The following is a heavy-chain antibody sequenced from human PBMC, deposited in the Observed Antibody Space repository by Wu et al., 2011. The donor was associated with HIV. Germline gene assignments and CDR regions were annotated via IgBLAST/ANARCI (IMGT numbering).Heavy chain of an antibody. CDR3: ARTNYYGSGSYRRYFDY. CDR2: IIPIFGTA. D-gene: IGHD3-10*01. J-gene: IGHJ4*02. Sequence: QVQLVQSGAAVKKPGSSVKVSCKASGGTFNSYGITWVRQAPGQGLEWMGGIIPIFGTANYAQKFQGRVTITADKSTSTAYMELSSLRSEDTAMYYCARTNYYGSGSYRRYFDYWGQGTLVTVSS. CDR1: GGTFNSYG. V-gene: IGHV1-69*14.